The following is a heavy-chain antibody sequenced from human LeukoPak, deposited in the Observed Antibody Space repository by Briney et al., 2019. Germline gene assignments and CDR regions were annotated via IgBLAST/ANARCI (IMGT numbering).Heavy chain of an antibody. V-gene: IGHV4-30-4*01. CDR1: GNSVSSGDYY. D-gene: IGHD4/OR15-4a*01. Sequence: PSETLSLTCSVSGNSVSSGDYYWTWVRQPPGKGLEWIGYIYNSGFTNYNPSLESRVSISVDRTKNQFSLRLTSVTAADTAVYFCARDGPYYGASSHSGYYLDYWGQGTLVAVSS. CDR2: IYNSGFT. J-gene: IGHJ4*02. CDR3: ARDGPYYGASSHSGYYLDY.